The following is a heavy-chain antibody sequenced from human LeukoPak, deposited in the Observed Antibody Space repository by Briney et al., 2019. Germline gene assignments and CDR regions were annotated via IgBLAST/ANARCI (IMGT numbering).Heavy chain of an antibody. D-gene: IGHD2-15*01. V-gene: IGHV3-23*01. CDR2: IGGGDVEI. Sequence: GGSLRLSCAASGLTFSSYAMTWVRQAPGKGLEWVSTIGGGDVEIHYADSVKGRFTISRDNSKNTLYLQMNSLRAEDTAVYYCGRGHRFCSRGNCNSPVDYWGQGTLVTVSS. J-gene: IGHJ4*02. CDR3: GRGHRFCSRGNCNSPVDY. CDR1: GLTFSSYA.